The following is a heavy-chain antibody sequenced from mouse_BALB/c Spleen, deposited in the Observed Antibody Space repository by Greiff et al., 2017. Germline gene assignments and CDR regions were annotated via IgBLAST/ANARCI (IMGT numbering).Heavy chain of an antibody. J-gene: IGHJ4*01. D-gene: IGHD2-4*01. CDR3: ARPYYDGAMDY. CDR1: GFTFSSYT. Sequence: LVESGGGLVKPGGSLKLSCAASGFTFSSYTMSWVRQTPEKRLEWVATISSGGGNTYYPDSVKGRFTISRDNAKNNLYLQMSSLRSEDTALYYCARPYYDGAMDYWGQGTSVTVSS. CDR2: ISSGGGNT. V-gene: IGHV5-9*03.